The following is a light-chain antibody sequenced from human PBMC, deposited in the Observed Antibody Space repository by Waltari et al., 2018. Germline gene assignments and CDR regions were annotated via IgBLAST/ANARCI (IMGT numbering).Light chain of an antibody. CDR3: QQYNSYPT. J-gene: IGKJ1*01. Sequence: DIQMTQSPSTLSASVGDRVTITCRASQSISSWLVWYQQKPGKAPKLLIYKASSLESGVPSRFSGSGSGTEFTLTISSLQPDDFATYYCQQYNSYPTYGQGTKVEIK. V-gene: IGKV1-5*03. CDR1: QSISSW. CDR2: KAS.